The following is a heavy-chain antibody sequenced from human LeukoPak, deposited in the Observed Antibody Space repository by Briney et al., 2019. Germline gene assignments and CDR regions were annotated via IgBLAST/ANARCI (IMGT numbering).Heavy chain of an antibody. Sequence: PGGSLRLSCAASGFTFSSYWMNWVRQAPGKGLEWVATIKEDGSEKYYVDSVKGRFTISRDNAKNSLYLQLNSMRAEDTAVYYCARRGSYLDYRGQGTLVTVSS. V-gene: IGHV3-7*01. D-gene: IGHD1-26*01. CDR3: ARRGSYLDY. CDR2: IKEDGSEK. CDR1: GFTFSSYW. J-gene: IGHJ4*02.